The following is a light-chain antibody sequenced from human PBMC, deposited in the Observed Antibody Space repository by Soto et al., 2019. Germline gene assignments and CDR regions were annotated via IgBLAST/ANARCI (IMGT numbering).Light chain of an antibody. J-gene: IGKJ3*01. Sequence: EIVLTQSPATLSLSPGEGATLSCRASPSVSSYLAWYQQKPGQAPRLLIYDASNRATGIPARFSGSGSGTDFTLTIGSLEPEDFAVYCCQLRSKWPPLFTFGPRTKVDVK. CDR3: QLRSKWPPLFT. V-gene: IGKV3-11*01. CDR2: DAS. CDR1: PSVSSY.